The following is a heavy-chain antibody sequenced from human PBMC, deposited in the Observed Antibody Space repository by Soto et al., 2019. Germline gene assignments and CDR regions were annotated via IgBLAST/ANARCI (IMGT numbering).Heavy chain of an antibody. CDR2: ISHDGSNK. CDR1: GFSFSSYA. Sequence: LRLSCAASGFSFSSYAMHWVRQAPGKGLEWVVIISHDGSNKHYADSVKGRFTISRDNSKRTVDLQMNSLRTEDTAVYFCARDGFYSSGYYFTKENYYGMDVWGQGTTVTVSS. J-gene: IGHJ6*02. D-gene: IGHD3-22*01. CDR3: ARDGFYSSGYYFTKENYYGMDV. V-gene: IGHV3-30-3*01.